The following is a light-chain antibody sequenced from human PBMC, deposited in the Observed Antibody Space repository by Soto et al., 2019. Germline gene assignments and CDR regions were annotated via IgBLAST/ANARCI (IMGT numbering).Light chain of an antibody. V-gene: IGKV3-15*01. CDR1: QSISSN. Sequence: DIVMTQSPATLSLSPGERATLSCRASQSISSNLAWYQHKPCQAPRHLIYAASTRASGIPARFSGGRSGTEFSLLITSLQSADFAIYYCQQYKNWPPMYTFGQGTRLEI. J-gene: IGKJ2*01. CDR3: QQYKNWPPMYT. CDR2: AAS.